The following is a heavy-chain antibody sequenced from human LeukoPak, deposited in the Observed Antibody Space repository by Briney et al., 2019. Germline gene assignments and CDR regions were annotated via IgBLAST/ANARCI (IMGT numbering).Heavy chain of an antibody. CDR3: ASALSYSGSCYDYYYYGMDV. CDR2: IKQDGSEK. V-gene: IGHV3-7*01. J-gene: IGHJ6*02. Sequence: PGGSLRLSCAASGFTFSSYWMSWVRQAPGKGLEWVANIKQDGSEKYYVDSVKGRFTISRDNAKNSLYLQMNSLTAEDTAVYYWASALSYSGSCYDYYYYGMDVWGQGTTVTVSS. CDR1: GFTFSSYW. D-gene: IGHD1-26*01.